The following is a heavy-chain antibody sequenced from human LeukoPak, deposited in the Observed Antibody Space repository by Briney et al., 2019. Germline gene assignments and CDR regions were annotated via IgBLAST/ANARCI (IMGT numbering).Heavy chain of an antibody. CDR2: INSDGSST. J-gene: IGHJ3*02. V-gene: IGHV3-74*01. CDR3: ARENLRERWLPSTSGRGPFDI. CDR1: GFTFSSYW. Sequence: GGSLRLSCAASGFTFSSYWMHWVRQAPGKGLVWVSRINSDGSSTSYADSVKGRFTISRDNAKNTLYLQMNSLRAEDTAVYYCARENLRERWLPSTSGRGPFDIWGQGTMVTVSS. D-gene: IGHD5-24*01.